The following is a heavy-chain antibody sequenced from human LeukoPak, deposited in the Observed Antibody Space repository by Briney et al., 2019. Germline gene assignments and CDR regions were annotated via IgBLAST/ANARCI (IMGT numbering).Heavy chain of an antibody. J-gene: IGHJ4*02. CDR3: VRSGGNFDY. CDR2: ISTGGTTI. CDR1: GFTFSIYE. Sequence: GGSLRLSCAASGFTFSIYEMNWVRQAPGKGLEWVSYISTGGTTIHYADSVKGRFTISRDNAKNSLYLQMNSLRAEDTAVYYCVRSGGNFDYWGQGTLVTVSS. D-gene: IGHD3-16*01. V-gene: IGHV3-48*03.